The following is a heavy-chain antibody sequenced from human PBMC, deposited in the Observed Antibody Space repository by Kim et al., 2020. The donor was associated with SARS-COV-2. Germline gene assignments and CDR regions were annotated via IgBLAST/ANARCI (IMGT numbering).Heavy chain of an antibody. D-gene: IGHD2-15*01. V-gene: IGHV4-34*01. J-gene: IGHJ6*02. CDR3: ARDDLGYCSGGSCRYYYYYYGMDV. Sequence: SETLSLTCAVYGGSFSGYYWSWIRQPPGKGLEWIGEINHSGSTNYNPSLKSRVTISVDTSKNQFSLKLSSVTAADTAVYYCARDDLGYCSGGSCRYYYYYYGMDVWGQGTTVTVSS. CDR2: INHSGST. CDR1: GGSFSGYY.